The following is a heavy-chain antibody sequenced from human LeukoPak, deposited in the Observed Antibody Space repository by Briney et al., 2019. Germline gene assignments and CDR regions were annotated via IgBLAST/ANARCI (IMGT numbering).Heavy chain of an antibody. CDR1: GGSISSGSYY. V-gene: IGHV4-61*02. CDR2: IYTSGST. J-gene: IGHJ4*02. D-gene: IGHD5-12*01. CDR3: ARVPYSGYTYFDY. Sequence: SETLSLTCTVSGGSISSGSYYWSWIRQPAGKGLEWIGRIYTSGSTNYNPSLKSRVTISVDTSKNQFSLKLSSVTAADTAVYYCARVPYSGYTYFDYWGQGTLVTVSS.